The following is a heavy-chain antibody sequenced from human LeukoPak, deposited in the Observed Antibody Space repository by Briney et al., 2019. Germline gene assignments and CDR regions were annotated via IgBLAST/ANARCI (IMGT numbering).Heavy chain of an antibody. CDR3: ARGYYDILTGYSDY. V-gene: IGHV1-18*01. Sequence: GASVKVSCKASGYTFTSYGISWVRQTPGQGLEWMGWISAYNGNTNYAQKLQGRVTMTTDTSTSTAYMELRSLRSDDTAVYYCARGYYDILTGYSDYWGQGTLVTVSS. CDR2: ISAYNGNT. J-gene: IGHJ4*02. D-gene: IGHD3-9*01. CDR1: GYTFTSYG.